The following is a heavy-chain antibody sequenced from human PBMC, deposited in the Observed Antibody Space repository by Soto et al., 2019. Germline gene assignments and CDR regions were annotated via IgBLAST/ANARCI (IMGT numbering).Heavy chain of an antibody. J-gene: IGHJ6*02. CDR2: IYYSGST. CDR3: ARQGGIAVAGRDYYYYYGMDV. D-gene: IGHD6-19*01. CDR1: GGSISSSSYY. Sequence: LSLTCTVSGGSISSSSYYWGWIRQPPGKGLEWIGSIYYSGSTYYNPSLKSRVTISVDTSKNQFSLRLSSVTAADTAVYYCARQGGIAVAGRDYYYYYGMDVWGQGTTVTVSS. V-gene: IGHV4-39*01.